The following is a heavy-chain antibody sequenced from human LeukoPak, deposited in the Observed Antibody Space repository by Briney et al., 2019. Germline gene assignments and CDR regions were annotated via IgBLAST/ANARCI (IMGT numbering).Heavy chain of an antibody. V-gene: IGHV4-39*01. J-gene: IGHJ4*02. D-gene: IGHD2-15*01. CDR3: ARAAGRDITSGLDIDY. Sequence: SETLSLTCTVSSGSIRNSNYYWGWIRQPPGKGLEWIGSIFYDGSSDYNPSLKSRVTISVDTSKNKFSLKVKSVTAADTAVYFCARAAGRDITSGLDIDYWGQGTLVTVSS. CDR2: IFYDGSS. CDR1: SGSIRNSNYY.